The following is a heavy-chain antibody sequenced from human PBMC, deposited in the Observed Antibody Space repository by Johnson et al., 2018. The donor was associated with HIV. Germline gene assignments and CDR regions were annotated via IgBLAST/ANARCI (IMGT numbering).Heavy chain of an antibody. CDR2: IKSKTDGGTT. J-gene: IGHJ3*02. CDR1: GFTFSNAW. Sequence: EVQLVESGGGLVKPGGSFRLSCAASGFTFSNAWMSWVRQAPGKGLEWVGRIKSKTDGGTTDYAAPVKGRLTISRDNAKNSLYLQMNSLRAEDSALYYCVRDQGFRVGTIDDDAFDIWGQGTMVTVSP. V-gene: IGHV3-15*05. D-gene: IGHD1-26*01. CDR3: VRDQGFRVGTIDDDAFDI.